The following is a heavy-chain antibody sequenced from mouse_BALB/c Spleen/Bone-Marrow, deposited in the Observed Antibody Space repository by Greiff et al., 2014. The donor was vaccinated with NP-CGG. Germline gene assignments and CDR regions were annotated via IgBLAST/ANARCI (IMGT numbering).Heavy chain of an antibody. V-gene: IGHV1-18*01. Sequence: VQLQQSGPELVKPGASMKISCKASGYSFTDYTMNWVRQSHGKNLEWIGLINPYNGGSTYNQKFKGTATLTVDRSSSTAYMELLSLTSDDSAVYYCARDGYGRYFDVGGAGTTVTVSS. J-gene: IGHJ1*01. CDR3: ARDGYGRYFDV. CDR1: GYSFTDYT. D-gene: IGHD2-2*01. CDR2: INPYNGGS.